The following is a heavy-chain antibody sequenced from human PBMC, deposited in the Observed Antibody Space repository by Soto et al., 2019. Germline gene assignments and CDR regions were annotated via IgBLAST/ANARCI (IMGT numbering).Heavy chain of an antibody. CDR3: ARNVLRGYCSSSSCPFDP. Sequence: EVQLLESGGGLVQPGGSLRLSCAASGFTFSGSAMSWVRQAPGKGLEWVSGISTGGGSRDYADSVKGRFTISRDNSKNTLYLQMSSLRAEDTAVYYCARNVLRGYCSSSSCPFDPWGQGTLVTVSS. CDR1: GFTFSGSA. V-gene: IGHV3-23*01. CDR2: ISTGGGSR. D-gene: IGHD2-2*01. J-gene: IGHJ5*02.